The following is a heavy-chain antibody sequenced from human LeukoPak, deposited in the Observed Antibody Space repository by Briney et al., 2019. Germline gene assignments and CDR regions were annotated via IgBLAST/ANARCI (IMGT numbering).Heavy chain of an antibody. Sequence: SETLSLTCTVSGGSVSSGSYYWSWIRQPPGKGLEWIGYIYYSGSTNYNPSLKSRVTISVDTSKNQFSLKLSSVTAADTAVYYCARDGGDYYGSGSYYIWGQGTLVTVSS. CDR2: IYYSGST. CDR3: ARDGGDYYGSGSYYI. J-gene: IGHJ4*02. V-gene: IGHV4-61*01. CDR1: GGSVSSGSYY. D-gene: IGHD3-10*01.